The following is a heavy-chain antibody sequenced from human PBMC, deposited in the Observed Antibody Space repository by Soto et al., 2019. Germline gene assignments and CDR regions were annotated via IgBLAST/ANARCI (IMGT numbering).Heavy chain of an antibody. CDR2: MNPSTGST. CDR3: ARGRLVAGTVDY. D-gene: IGHD6-19*01. J-gene: IGHJ4*02. CDR1: GYTFTSYD. V-gene: IGHV1-8*01. Sequence: QVQLVQSGAEVKKPGASVKVSCKASGYTFTSYDIKWVRQAPGQGLEWMGWMNPSTGSTGFAQKFQGRVTMISNTSISTAYLELSSLTSEDTAVYYCARGRLVAGTVDYWGQGTLVTVSS.